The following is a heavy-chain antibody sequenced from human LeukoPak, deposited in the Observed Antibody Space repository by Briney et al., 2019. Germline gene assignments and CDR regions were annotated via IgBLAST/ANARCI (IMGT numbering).Heavy chain of an antibody. V-gene: IGHV3-21*01. J-gene: IGHJ4*02. Sequence: GGSLRLSCAASGFTFSSYSMNWVRQAPGKGLEWVSSISSRSNYIYYADSVKGRFTISRDNAKNSLYLQVNSLRAEDTAVYYCAREFGIGVILDWGRGTLVTVSS. CDR3: AREFGIGVILD. CDR1: GFTFSSYS. CDR2: ISSRSNYI. D-gene: IGHD3-16*01.